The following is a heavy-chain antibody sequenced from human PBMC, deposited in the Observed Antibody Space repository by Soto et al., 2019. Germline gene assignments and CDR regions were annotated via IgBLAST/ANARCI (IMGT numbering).Heavy chain of an antibody. V-gene: IGHV3-66*01. D-gene: IGHD3-16*01. CDR2: IYSGGST. J-gene: IGHJ4*02. Sequence: SLRVPKAAAEVTISNLYIRWVRQAPGKGLEWVSVIYSGGSTFYADSVRGRFTISRDNSKNTVNLQMNSLRAEDTAVYYCARDPWAADYWGQGTLVTVSS. CDR3: ARDPWAADY. CDR1: EVTISNLY.